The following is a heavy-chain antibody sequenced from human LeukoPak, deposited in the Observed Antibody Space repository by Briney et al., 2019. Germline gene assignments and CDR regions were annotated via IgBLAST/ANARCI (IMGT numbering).Heavy chain of an antibody. CDR2: ISAYNGNT. D-gene: IGHD3-22*01. J-gene: IGHJ6*02. CDR3: AIVNIPPYYFDSSGYESAYYYYGMDV. CDR1: GYTFTSYG. Sequence: GASVKVSCKASGYTFTSYGISWVRQAPGQGLEWMGWISAYNGNTNYAQKLQGRVTMTTDTSTSTAYMELRSLRSDDTAVYYCAIVNIPPYYFDSSGYESAYYYYGMDVWGQGTTVTVSS. V-gene: IGHV1-18*01.